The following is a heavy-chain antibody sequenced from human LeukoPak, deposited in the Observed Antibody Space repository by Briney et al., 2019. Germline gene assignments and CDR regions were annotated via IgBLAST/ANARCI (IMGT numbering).Heavy chain of an antibody. CDR2: ISSSGSFI. J-gene: IGHJ4*02. V-gene: IGHV3-21*01. Sequence: GGSLRLSCAASGFTFSSYNMNWVRQAPGKGLEGVSSISSSGSFIYYADSVKGRFTISRDNAENSLYLQMNSLRAEDTAVYYCARDRLAVAGTLSYFDYWGQGTLVTVSS. D-gene: IGHD6-19*01. CDR1: GFTFSSYN. CDR3: ARDRLAVAGTLSYFDY.